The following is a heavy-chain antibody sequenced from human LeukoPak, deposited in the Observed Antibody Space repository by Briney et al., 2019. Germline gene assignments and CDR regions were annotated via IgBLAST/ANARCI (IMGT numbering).Heavy chain of an antibody. J-gene: IGHJ3*02. CDR2: INSDGSST. Sequence: GGSLRLSCAASGFTFSSYWMHWVRQAPGKGLVWVSRINSDGSSTSYADSVKGRFTISRDNAKNTLYLQMNSLRAEDTAVYYCASEEGDYGDAFDIWGQGTMVTVSS. V-gene: IGHV3-74*01. CDR1: GFTFSSYW. CDR3: ASEEGDYGDAFDI. D-gene: IGHD4-17*01.